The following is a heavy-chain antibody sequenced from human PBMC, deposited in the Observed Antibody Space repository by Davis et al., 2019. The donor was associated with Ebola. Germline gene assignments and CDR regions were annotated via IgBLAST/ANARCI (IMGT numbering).Heavy chain of an antibody. J-gene: IGHJ4*02. V-gene: IGHV3-30*03. CDR3: ARAGFDEVLDY. CDR2: VSHSERER. Sequence: GESLKISCIVSGLTFSRYGMHWVRQAPGKGLEWVAVVSHSERERFYADSVKGRFTISRDNSENTLYLQMNSLTADDTSVYYCARAGFDEVLDYWGQGTPVTVS. CDR1: GLTFSRYG. D-gene: IGHD3-3*01.